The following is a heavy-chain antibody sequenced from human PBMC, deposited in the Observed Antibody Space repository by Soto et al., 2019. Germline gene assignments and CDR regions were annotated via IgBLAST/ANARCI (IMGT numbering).Heavy chain of an antibody. CDR1: GYTFTSYD. Sequence: ASVKVSCKASGYTFTSYDINWVRQATGQGLEWMGWMNPNSGNTGYAQKFQGRVTMTRDTSISTVYMELSSLRSEDTAVYYCARSNIVATLDFDYWGQGTLVTVSS. V-gene: IGHV1-8*01. D-gene: IGHD5-12*01. J-gene: IGHJ4*02. CDR3: ARSNIVATLDFDY. CDR2: MNPNSGNT.